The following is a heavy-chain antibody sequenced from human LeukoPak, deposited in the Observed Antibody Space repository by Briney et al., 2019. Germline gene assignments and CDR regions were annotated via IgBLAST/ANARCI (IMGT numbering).Heavy chain of an antibody. D-gene: IGHD3-16*02. CDR2: ISGSGGST. V-gene: IGHV3-23*01. CDR3: AKDFGEMITFGGVIVKYFMDY. CDR1: GFTFSSYA. J-gene: IGHJ4*02. Sequence: GGSLRLSCAASGFTFSSYAMHWVRQAPGKGLEWVSAISGSGGSTYYADSVKGRFTISRDNSKNTLYLQMNSLRAEDTAEYYCAKDFGEMITFGGVIVKYFMDYWGQGTLVTVSS.